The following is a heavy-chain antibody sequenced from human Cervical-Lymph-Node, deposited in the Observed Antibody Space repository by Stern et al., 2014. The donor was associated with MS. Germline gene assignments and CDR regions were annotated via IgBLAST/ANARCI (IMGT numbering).Heavy chain of an antibody. J-gene: IGHJ4*02. CDR1: GFTFSSYS. Sequence: EVQLVESGGGLVKPGGSLRLSCAASGFTFSSYSMNWVRQAPGTGLEWVSSISSSSSYIYYADSVKGRFTISRDNAKNSLYLQMNSLRAEDTAVYYCARNGAGGSYSASAFDYWGQGTLVTVSS. D-gene: IGHD1-26*01. CDR2: ISSSSSYI. V-gene: IGHV3-21*01. CDR3: ARNGAGGSYSASAFDY.